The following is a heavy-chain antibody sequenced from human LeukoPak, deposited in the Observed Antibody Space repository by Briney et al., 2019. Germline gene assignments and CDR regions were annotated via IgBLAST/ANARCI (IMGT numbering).Heavy chain of an antibody. V-gene: IGHV2-70*11. D-gene: IGHD3-10*01. CDR3: ARCGLLWFGEPTYFDY. J-gene: IGHJ4*02. CDR1: GFALSTSGMC. CDR2: NDWDDDK. Sequence: RESGPALVKPTQTLTLTCTFSGFALSTSGMCVSWIRQPPGKALEWPASNDWDDDKYYSTSLKTRLTICKDTSKNQVVLTMTNMDPVDTATYYCARCGLLWFGEPTYFDYWGQGTLVTVSS.